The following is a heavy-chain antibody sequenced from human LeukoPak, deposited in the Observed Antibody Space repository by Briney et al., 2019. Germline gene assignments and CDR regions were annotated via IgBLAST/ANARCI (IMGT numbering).Heavy chain of an antibody. CDR3: TTGSNYDF. CDR1: GFTFSGSA. CDR2: IRSKANSDAT. J-gene: IGHJ4*02. D-gene: IGHD3-10*01. Sequence: GGSLRLSCADSGFTFSGSAMHWVRRASGNGLEWAGRIRSKANSDATVYAESVKGRFTISRDDSKNTAYLQMNSLRTEDTAVYYCTTGSNYDFWGQGTLVTISS. V-gene: IGHV3-73*01.